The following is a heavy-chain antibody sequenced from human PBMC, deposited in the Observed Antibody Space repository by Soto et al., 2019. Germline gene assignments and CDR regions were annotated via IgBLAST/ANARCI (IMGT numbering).Heavy chain of an antibody. CDR2: ISGSGGST. Sequence: GGSLRLSCAASGFTFSSYAMSWVRQAPGKGLEWVSAISGSGGSTYYADSVKGRFTISRDNSKNTLYLQMNSLRAEDTAVYYCAKWERVADLVDDWFDPWGQGTLVTVPQ. V-gene: IGHV3-23*01. J-gene: IGHJ5*02. D-gene: IGHD6-19*01. CDR3: AKWERVADLVDDWFDP. CDR1: GFTFSSYA.